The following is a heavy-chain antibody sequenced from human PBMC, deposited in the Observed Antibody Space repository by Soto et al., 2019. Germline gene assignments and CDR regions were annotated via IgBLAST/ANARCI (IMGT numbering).Heavy chain of an antibody. Sequence: GGSLRLSCAASGFTFSNAWMSWVRQAPGKGLEWVGRINSKIDGGTTDYAAPVKGRITISRDDSKNTLYLQMNRLKTEYTAVYYCTSGWKAAAGSRSYYYYGMDVWGQGTTVTVSS. V-gene: IGHV3-15*01. J-gene: IGHJ6*02. D-gene: IGHD6-13*01. CDR1: GFTFSNAW. CDR2: INSKIDGGTT. CDR3: TSGWKAAAGSRSYYYYGMDV.